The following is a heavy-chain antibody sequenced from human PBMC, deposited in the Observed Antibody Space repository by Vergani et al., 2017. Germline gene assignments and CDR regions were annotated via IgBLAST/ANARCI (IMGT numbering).Heavy chain of an antibody. J-gene: IGHJ4*02. V-gene: IGHV4-34*01. Sequence: QVQLQQWGAGLLKPSETLSLTCAVYGGSFSGYYWSWIRQPPGKGLEWIGEINHSGSTNYNPSLKSRVTISVDTSKNQFSLKRSSVTAADTAVYYCARGGVRIYDFWSDPFDYWGQGTLVTVSS. CDR3: ARGGVRIYDFWSDPFDY. CDR1: GGSFSGYY. D-gene: IGHD3-3*01. CDR2: INHSGST.